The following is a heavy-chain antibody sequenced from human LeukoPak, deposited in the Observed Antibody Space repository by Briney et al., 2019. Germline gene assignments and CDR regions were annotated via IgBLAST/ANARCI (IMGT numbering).Heavy chain of an antibody. D-gene: IGHD3-3*01. CDR3: ARVVTIFGVVPDYYYYYYMDV. CDR1: GGSFSGYY. CDR2: INHSGST. V-gene: IGHV4-34*01. Sequence: SETLSLTCAVYGGSFSGYYWSWIRQPPGKGLEWIGEINHSGSTNYNPSLKSRVTTSVDTSKNQFSLKLSSVTAADTAVYYCARVVTIFGVVPDYYYYYYMDVWGKGTTVTVSS. J-gene: IGHJ6*03.